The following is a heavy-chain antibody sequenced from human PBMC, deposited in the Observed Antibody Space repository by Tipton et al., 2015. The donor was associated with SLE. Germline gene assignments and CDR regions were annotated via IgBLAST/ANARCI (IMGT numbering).Heavy chain of an antibody. CDR1: GYTFSRHG. Sequence: RSLRLSCTASGYTFSRHGMHWVRQGPGKGLEWVAAIWYDGSKRCYGDSVKGRFTISRDNSKNTLYLQMNSLRAEDTAIYYCANLALGSYHDSGSFYNQDHWGQGTLVTVSS. V-gene: IGHV3-33*06. CDR2: IWYDGSKR. J-gene: IGHJ4*02. D-gene: IGHD3-10*01. CDR3: ANLALGSYHDSGSFYNQDH.